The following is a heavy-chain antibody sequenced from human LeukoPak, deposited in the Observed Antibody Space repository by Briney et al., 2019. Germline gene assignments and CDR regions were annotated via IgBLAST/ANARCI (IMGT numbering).Heavy chain of an antibody. CDR2: IYSGGST. V-gene: IGHV3-66*01. D-gene: IGHD3-10*01. Sequence: GGSLRLSCAVSGFTVSTNYMSWVRQAPGKGLERVSVIYSGGSTYYLDSVKGRFTISRDNSKNTLYLQMDSLRVEDTAVYYCARDYYGPAAYWGQGSLVTVSS. CDR1: GFTVSTNY. CDR3: ARDYYGPAAY. J-gene: IGHJ4*02.